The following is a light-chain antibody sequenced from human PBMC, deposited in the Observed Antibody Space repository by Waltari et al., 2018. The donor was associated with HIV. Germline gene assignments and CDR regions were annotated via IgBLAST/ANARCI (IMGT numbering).Light chain of an antibody. V-gene: IGLV2-14*03. Sequence: QSALTQPASVSGSPRPSTTISCTGTSSDVGGYNSVSWYQQHPGKAPKLMIYDVSNRPSGVSNRFSGSKSGNTASLTISGLQAEDEADYYCSSYTSSSTLEFGGGTKLTVL. CDR1: SSDVGGYNS. CDR2: DVS. J-gene: IGLJ3*02. CDR3: SSYTSSSTLE.